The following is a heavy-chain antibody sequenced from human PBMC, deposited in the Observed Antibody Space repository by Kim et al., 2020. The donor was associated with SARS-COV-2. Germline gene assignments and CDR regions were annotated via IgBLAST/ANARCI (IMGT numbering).Heavy chain of an antibody. CDR3: AREALLLWFGDLSWFDP. J-gene: IGHJ5*02. V-gene: IGHV1-2*06. Sequence: ASVKVSCKASGYTFTGYYMHWVRQAPGQGLEWMGRINPNSGGTNYAQKFQGRVTMTRDTSISTAYMELSRLRSDDTAVYYCAREALLLWFGDLSWFDPWGQGTLVTVSS. CDR1: GYTFTGYY. CDR2: INPNSGGT. D-gene: IGHD3-10*01.